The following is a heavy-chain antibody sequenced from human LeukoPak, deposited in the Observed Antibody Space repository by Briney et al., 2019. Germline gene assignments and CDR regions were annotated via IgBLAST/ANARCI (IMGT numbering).Heavy chain of an antibody. D-gene: IGHD3-16*01. CDR2: ISSSGSTI. V-gene: IGHV3-48*03. Sequence: GGSLRLSCAASGFTFSSYEMNWVRQAPGKGLEWVSYISSSGSTIYYADSVKGRFTISRDNAKNSLYLQMNSLRAEDTAVYFCARGLERFSVFGEVTITENWFDPWGPGTLVTVSS. CDR1: GFTFSSYE. J-gene: IGHJ5*02. CDR3: ARGLERFSVFGEVTITENWFDP.